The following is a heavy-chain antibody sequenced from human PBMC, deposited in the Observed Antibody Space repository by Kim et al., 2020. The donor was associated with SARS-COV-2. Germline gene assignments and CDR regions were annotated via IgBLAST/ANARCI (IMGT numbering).Heavy chain of an antibody. J-gene: IGHJ6*02. Sequence: GGSLRLSCAASGFTFSSYWMHWVRQAPGKGLVWVSGVKSDGSSTSYADSVKGRFTISRDNAKNTLYLQMNSLRAEDTGVYYCTRAYGMDVWGQGTTVTVSS. CDR2: VKSDGSST. CDR3: TRAYGMDV. CDR1: GFTFSSYW. V-gene: IGHV3-74*01.